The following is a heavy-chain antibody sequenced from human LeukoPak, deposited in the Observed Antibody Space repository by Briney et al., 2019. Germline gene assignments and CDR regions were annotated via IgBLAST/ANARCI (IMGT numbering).Heavy chain of an antibody. D-gene: IGHD3-10*01. V-gene: IGHV3-21*01. CDR2: ISSSSYI. CDR1: GFTFSSYS. Sequence: GGSLRLSCAASGFTFSSYSMNWVRQAPGKGLEWVSSISSSSYIYYADSVKGRFTISRDNAKNSLYLQMNSLRAEDTAVYYCASGSGSYYPNWFDPWGQGTLVTVSS. CDR3: ASGSGSYYPNWFDP. J-gene: IGHJ5*02.